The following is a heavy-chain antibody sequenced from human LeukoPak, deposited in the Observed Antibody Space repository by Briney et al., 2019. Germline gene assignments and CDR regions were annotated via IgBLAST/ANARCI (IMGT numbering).Heavy chain of an antibody. J-gene: IGHJ3*02. CDR3: AKSGAVGARIVVVPAATRGAFDI. CDR2: IRYDGSNK. CDR1: GFTFSSYG. D-gene: IGHD2-2*01. V-gene: IGHV3-30*02. Sequence: GGSLRLSCAASGFTFSSYGMHWVRQAPGKGLEWVAFIRYDGSNKYYADSVKGRFTISRDNSKNTLYLQMNSLRAEDTAVYYCAKSGAVGARIVVVPAATRGAFDIWGQGTMVTVSS.